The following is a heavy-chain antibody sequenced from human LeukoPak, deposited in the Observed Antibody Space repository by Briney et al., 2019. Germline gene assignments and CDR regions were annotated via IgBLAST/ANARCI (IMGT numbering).Heavy chain of an antibody. J-gene: IGHJ6*03. CDR1: GYTFTSYY. V-gene: IGHV1-46*01. D-gene: IGHD3-22*01. CDR3: ARNYYDSSGYPGLGYCYYMDV. CDR2: INPSGGST. Sequence: ASVKVSCKASGYTFTSYYMHWVRQAPGQGLEWMGIINPSGGSTSYAQKFQGRVTMTRDTSTSTVYMELSSLRSEDTAVYYCARNYYDSSGYPGLGYCYYMDVWGKGTTVTISS.